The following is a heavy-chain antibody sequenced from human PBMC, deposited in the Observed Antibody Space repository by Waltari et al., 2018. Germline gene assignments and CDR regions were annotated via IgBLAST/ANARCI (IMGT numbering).Heavy chain of an antibody. Sequence: EVQLEESGGGLVQPGGSLRLSCAASGFTFSSHWMHWVRPAPGKGLVWVSRTNGDGSSTSDADSVKGRFTISRDNAKNTLYLQMNSLRAEDTAVYYCSRDLQHGDFGRGRDYWGQGTLVTVSS. D-gene: IGHD4-17*01. V-gene: IGHV3-74*01. CDR3: SRDLQHGDFGRGRDY. CDR2: TNGDGSST. J-gene: IGHJ4*02. CDR1: GFTFSSHW.